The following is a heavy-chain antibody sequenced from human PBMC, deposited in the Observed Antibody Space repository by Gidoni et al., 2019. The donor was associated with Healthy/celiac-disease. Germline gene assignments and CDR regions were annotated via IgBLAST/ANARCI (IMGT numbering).Heavy chain of an antibody. J-gene: IGHJ6*02. D-gene: IGHD2-2*01. CDR3: ARDDQVPAAVGYYYYYGMDV. CDR1: GFTFRSYT. V-gene: IGHV3-21*01. CDR2: ISSSSSYI. Sequence: EVQLVESGGGLVKPGGSLRLSCAASGFTFRSYTMHWVRQAPGKGLEWVSSISSSSSYIYYADSVKGRFTISRDNAKNSLYLQMNSLRAEDTAVYYCARDDQVPAAVGYYYYYGMDVWGQGTTVTVSS.